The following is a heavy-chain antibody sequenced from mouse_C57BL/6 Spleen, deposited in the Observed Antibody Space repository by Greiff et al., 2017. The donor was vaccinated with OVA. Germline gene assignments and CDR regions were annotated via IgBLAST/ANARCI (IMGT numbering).Heavy chain of an antibody. J-gene: IGHJ3*01. CDR1: GYTFTSYW. D-gene: IGHD1-1*01. CDR2: INPSNGGT. V-gene: IGHV1-53*01. CDR3: ARSGDYGSSTPSWFAY. Sequence: QVQLQQPGTELVKPGASVKLSCKASGYTFTSYWMHWVKQRPGQGLEWIGNINPSNGGTNYNEKLKSKATLTVDKSSSTAYMQLSSLTSEDSAVYYGARSGDYGSSTPSWFAYWGQGTLVTVSA.